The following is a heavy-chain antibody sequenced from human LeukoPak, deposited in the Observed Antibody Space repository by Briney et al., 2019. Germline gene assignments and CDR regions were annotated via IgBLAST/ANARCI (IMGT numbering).Heavy chain of an antibody. V-gene: IGHV3-66*02. Sequence: GGSLRLSCAASGFTFSSYWMHWVRQAPGKGLEWVSVIYSGGSTYYADSVKGRFTISRDNSKNTLYLQMNSLRAEDTAVYYCARSTIFGVLDYWGQGTLVTVSS. CDR2: IYSGGST. J-gene: IGHJ4*02. D-gene: IGHD3-3*01. CDR3: ARSTIFGVLDY. CDR1: GFTFSSYW.